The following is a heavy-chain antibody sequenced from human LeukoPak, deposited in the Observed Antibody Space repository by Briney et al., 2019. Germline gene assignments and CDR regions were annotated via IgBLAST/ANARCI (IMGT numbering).Heavy chain of an antibody. CDR1: GFTFTTYG. J-gene: IGHJ4*02. V-gene: IGHV3-30*03. D-gene: IGHD6-6*01. CDR2: IASNGWSE. CDR3: ATRGRSSSGHGFSLDC. Sequence: GRTLRLSCTASGFTFTTYGLHWVRQAPGQGLGGVAAIASNGWSEYYADSVKGRFTLSRDNSKTTLFLQMNRLRPDDTAVYYCATRGRSSSGHGFSLDCWGQGTLVTVSS.